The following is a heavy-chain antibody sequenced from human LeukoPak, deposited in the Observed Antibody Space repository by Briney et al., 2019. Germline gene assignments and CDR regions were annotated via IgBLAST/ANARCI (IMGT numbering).Heavy chain of an antibody. CDR1: GGSISSYY. V-gene: IGHV4-59*01. CDR3: ARGVGAKAIPDY. J-gene: IGHJ4*02. Sequence: SETLSLTCTVSGGSISSYYWSWLRQPPGKGLEWIGYIYYSGSTNYNPSLKSRVTISVDTSKNQFSLKLSSVTAADTAVYYCARGVGAKAIPDYWGQGTLVTVSS. D-gene: IGHD1-26*01. CDR2: IYYSGST.